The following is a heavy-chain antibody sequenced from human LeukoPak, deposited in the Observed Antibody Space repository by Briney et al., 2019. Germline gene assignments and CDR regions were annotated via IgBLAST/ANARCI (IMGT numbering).Heavy chain of an antibody. CDR2: INHSGST. V-gene: IGHV4-34*01. Sequence: SETLSLTCAVYGGSFSGYYWSWIRQPPGKGLEWIGEINHSGSTNYNPSLKSRVTISVDTSKNQFSLKLSSVTAADTAVYYCARGQGGSSHYYDRGAYYFDYWGQGTLVTVSS. CDR3: ARGQGGSSHYYDRGAYYFDY. D-gene: IGHD3-22*01. CDR1: GGSFSGYY. J-gene: IGHJ4*02.